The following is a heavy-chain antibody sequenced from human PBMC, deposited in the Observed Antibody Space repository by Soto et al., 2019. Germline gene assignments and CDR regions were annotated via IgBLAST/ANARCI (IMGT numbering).Heavy chain of an antibody. CDR2: IKQDGSEK. Sequence: QPGGSLRLSCAASGFTFSSYWMSWVRQAPGKGLEWVANIKQDGSEKYYVDSVKGRFTISRDNAKNSLYLQMNSLRAEDTAVYYCARGRSPMTTVTNRYYYYGMDVWGQGTTVTVSS. CDR3: ARGRSPMTTVTNRYYYYGMDV. V-gene: IGHV3-7*01. CDR1: GFTFSSYW. D-gene: IGHD4-4*01. J-gene: IGHJ6*02.